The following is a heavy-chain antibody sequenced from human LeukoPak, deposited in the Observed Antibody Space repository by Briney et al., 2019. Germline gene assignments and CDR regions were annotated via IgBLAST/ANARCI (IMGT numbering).Heavy chain of an antibody. J-gene: IGHJ4*02. V-gene: IGHV3-30*18. CDR2: ISYDGSNK. Sequence: GGSLRLSCAASGFTFSSYGMHWVRQAPGKGLEWVAVISYDGSNKYYADSVKGRFTISRDNSKNTLYLQMNSLRAEDTAVYYCAKDSSSTYWGQGTLDTVSS. CDR3: AKDSSSTY. CDR1: GFTFSSYG. D-gene: IGHD6-13*01.